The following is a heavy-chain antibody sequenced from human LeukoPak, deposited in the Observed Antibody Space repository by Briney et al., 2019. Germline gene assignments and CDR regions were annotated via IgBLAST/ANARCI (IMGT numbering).Heavy chain of an antibody. V-gene: IGHV3-23*01. CDR2: ISGSGGNT. J-gene: IGHJ4*02. CDR3: AKDDIWSGYLF. D-gene: IGHD3-3*01. Sequence: GGSLRLSCAASGFTFSSYAMSWVRQAPGEGLEWVLAISGSGGNTYYADSVKGRFTISRDNSKNTLYLQMSSLRAEDTAVYYCAKDDIWSGYLFWGQGTLVTVSS. CDR1: GFTFSSYA.